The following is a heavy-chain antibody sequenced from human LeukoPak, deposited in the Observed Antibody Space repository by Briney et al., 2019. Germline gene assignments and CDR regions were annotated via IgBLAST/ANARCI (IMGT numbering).Heavy chain of an antibody. V-gene: IGHV3-23*01. J-gene: IGHJ4*02. CDR3: VKGAYDYIEIAYFDY. CDR1: GFSFNNYA. CDR2: IIGSSGTT. D-gene: IGHD5-12*01. Sequence: PGGSLRLSCVASGFSFNNYAMNWVRQAPGKGLEWVSLIIGSSGTTFYADSVKGRFTISRDKSKSTLYLQMNSLRAEDTAVYYCVKGAYDYIEIAYFDYWGQGSLVTVSS.